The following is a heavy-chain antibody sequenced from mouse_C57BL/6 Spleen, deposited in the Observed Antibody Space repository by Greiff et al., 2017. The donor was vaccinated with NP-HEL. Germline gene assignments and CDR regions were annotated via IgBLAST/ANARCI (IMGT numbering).Heavy chain of an antibody. D-gene: IGHD1-1*01. CDR1: GYTFTSYW. J-gene: IGHJ2*01. CDR2: INPSSGYT. CDR3: ARTSTVVAEGFDY. V-gene: IGHV1-7*01. Sequence: QVQLQQSGAELAKPGASVKLSCKASGYTFTSYWMHWVKQRPGQGLEWIGYINPSSGYTKYNQKFKDKATLTADKSSSTAYMQLSSLTYEDSAVXYCARTSTVVAEGFDYWGQGTTLTVSS.